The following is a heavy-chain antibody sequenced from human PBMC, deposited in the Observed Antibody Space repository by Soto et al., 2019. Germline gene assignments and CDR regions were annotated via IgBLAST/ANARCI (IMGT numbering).Heavy chain of an antibody. CDR3: ARANERGYSYGPFDY. CDR1: GGTFSSYA. CDR2: IIPIFGTA. Sequence: QVQLVQSGAEVKKPGSSVKVSCKASGGTFSSYAISWVRQAPGQGLEWMGGIIPIFGTANYAQKFQGRVTIXXDXSXXTAYMELSSLRSEDTAVYYCARANERGYSYGPFDYWGQGTLVTVSS. D-gene: IGHD5-18*01. J-gene: IGHJ4*02. V-gene: IGHV1-69*12.